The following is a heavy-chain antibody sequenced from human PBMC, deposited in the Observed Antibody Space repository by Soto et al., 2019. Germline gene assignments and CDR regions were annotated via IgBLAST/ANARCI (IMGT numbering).Heavy chain of an antibody. CDR1: GYTFTSYY. CDR2: INPSGGST. CDR3: ARDWNSGSYGTLPEDGW. V-gene: IGHV1-46*01. Sequence: ASVKVSCNASGYTFTSYYMHWVRQAPGQGLEWMGIINPSGGSTSYAQKFQGRVTMTRDTSTSTVYMELSSLRSEDTAVYYCARDWNSGSYGTLPEDGWWGQGTLVTVSS. J-gene: IGHJ4*02. D-gene: IGHD1-26*01.